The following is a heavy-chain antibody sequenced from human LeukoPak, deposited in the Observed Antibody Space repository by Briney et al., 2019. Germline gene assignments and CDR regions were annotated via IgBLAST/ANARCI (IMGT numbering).Heavy chain of an antibody. D-gene: IGHD3-10*01. V-gene: IGHV4-34*12. Sequence: PSETLSHTCAVYGGSFTGYYWSWVRRPPGKGLGWVGGNFYSGSTYYNPSLKSRVTISVDTSKNQFSLKLSSVNAADTAVYYCARWIMRSRITMVRGPEGFDPWGQGTLVTVSS. CDR2: NFYSGST. CDR3: ARWIMRSRITMVRGPEGFDP. J-gene: IGHJ5*02. CDR1: GGSFTGYY.